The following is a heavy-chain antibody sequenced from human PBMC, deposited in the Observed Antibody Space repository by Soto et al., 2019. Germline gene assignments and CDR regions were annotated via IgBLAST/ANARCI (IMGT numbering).Heavy chain of an antibody. V-gene: IGHV3-7*01. J-gene: IGHJ4*02. CDR3: TRYDFWSGYHDF. CDR2: IKQDGSEK. D-gene: IGHD3-3*01. Sequence: EVQLVESGGGLVQPGGSLRLSCAASGFTFSSYWMSWVRQAPGKGLEWVANIKQDGSEKYYVGSLKGRFTISRDTAKNSLYLQMNSLRAEDTAVYYCTRYDFWSGYHDFWGQGTLVTVSS. CDR1: GFTFSSYW.